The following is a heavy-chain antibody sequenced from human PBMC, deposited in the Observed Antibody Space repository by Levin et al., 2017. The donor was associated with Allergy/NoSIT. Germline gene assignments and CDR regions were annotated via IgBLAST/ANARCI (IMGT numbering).Heavy chain of an antibody. J-gene: IGHJ3*01. V-gene: IGHV5-51*01. CDR3: ARRAVRNFLDGFDV. D-gene: IGHD2/OR15-2a*01. CDR1: SYAFTTYH. CDR2: IYGGRSEA. Sequence: NTGGSLRLSCKDSSYAFTTYHFAWVRQLPGKGLEFMGMIYGGRSEAEYNPSFRGQVTISVDRSITTAYLQWSSLKASDTAIYYCARRAVRNFLDGFDVWGQGTVVTVSS.